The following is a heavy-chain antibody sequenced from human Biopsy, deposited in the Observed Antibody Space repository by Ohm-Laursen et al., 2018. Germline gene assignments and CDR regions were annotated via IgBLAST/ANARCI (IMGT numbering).Heavy chain of an antibody. J-gene: IGHJ1*01. Sequence: TLSLTCTVSGGSFTGHYWTWIRQPPGRGLEWIGHISHAGYTSYKSSLKSRVTISLDTSRKHFSLRLTSLAAANTAVYYCARGSNEYGGLYFPHWGQGTLVTVSS. CDR2: ISHAGYT. V-gene: IGHV4-59*11. CDR1: GGSFTGHY. CDR3: ARGSNEYGGLYFPH. D-gene: IGHD4-23*01.